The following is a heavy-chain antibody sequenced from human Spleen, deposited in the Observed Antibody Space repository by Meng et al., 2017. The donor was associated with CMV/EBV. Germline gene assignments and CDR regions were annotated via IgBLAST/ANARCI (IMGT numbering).Heavy chain of an antibody. J-gene: IGHJ6*02. V-gene: IGHV3-30*02. Sequence: GESLKISCAASGFTFSSYGMHWVRQAPGKGLEWVAFIRYDGSNKYYAESEKGRFTISRDNSKNTLYLQMNSVRPEDTAVYYCARDTGVFGVVIVWSYGMDVWGQGTTVTVSS. CDR2: IRYDGSNK. D-gene: IGHD3-3*01. CDR1: GFTFSSYG. CDR3: ARDTGVFGVVIVWSYGMDV.